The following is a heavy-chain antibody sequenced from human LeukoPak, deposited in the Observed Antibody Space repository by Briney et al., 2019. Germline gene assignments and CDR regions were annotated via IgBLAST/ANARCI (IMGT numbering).Heavy chain of an antibody. V-gene: IGHV1-2*02. D-gene: IGHD3-10*01. J-gene: IGHJ4*02. CDR2: VNPNSGGT. CDR3: ARDLEVRGVLYYFDY. Sequence: GASVKVSCKPSGYSFTGYYMHWVRQAPGQGLEWMGWVNPNSGGTNYAQKFQDRVTMTRDTSISTAYMELSRLRSDDTAVYYCARDLEVRGVLYYFDYWGQGTLVTVSS. CDR1: GYSFTGYY.